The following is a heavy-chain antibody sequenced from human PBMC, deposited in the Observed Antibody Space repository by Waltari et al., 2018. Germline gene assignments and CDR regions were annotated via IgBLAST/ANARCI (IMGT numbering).Heavy chain of an antibody. Sequence: QVQLQESGPGLAESSETLSLTCDVSGSSMRSGYYWGWLRQPPRKGLEWIASIYQSGSSYYNPSLRSRVTISVDTSRNQFSLEMTSVTATDTATYYCVAAKEYYYDGSGDDAFETWGQGTLVTVSS. J-gene: IGHJ3*02. V-gene: IGHV4-38-2*01. CDR3: VAAKEYYYDGSGDDAFET. D-gene: IGHD3-22*01. CDR1: GSSMRSGYY. CDR2: IYQSGSS.